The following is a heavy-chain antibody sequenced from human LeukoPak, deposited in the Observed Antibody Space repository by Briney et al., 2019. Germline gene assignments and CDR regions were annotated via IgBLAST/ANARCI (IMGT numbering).Heavy chain of an antibody. CDR2: ISGSDGST. Sequence: GSLRLSCAASGFIFSSPAMNWVRQAPGKGLEWVSVISGSDGSTFYADSVKGRFTISRDNSKNTLYLQMNSLRVEDTAIYYCAKDGSRWRDFDYWGQGTLVTVSS. CDR1: GFIFSSPA. CDR3: AKDGSRWRDFDY. D-gene: IGHD4-23*01. J-gene: IGHJ4*02. V-gene: IGHV3-23*01.